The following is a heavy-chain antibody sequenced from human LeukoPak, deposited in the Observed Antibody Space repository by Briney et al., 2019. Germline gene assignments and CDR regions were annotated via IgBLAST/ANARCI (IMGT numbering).Heavy chain of an antibody. J-gene: IGHJ4*02. V-gene: IGHV4-59*08. CDR3: ARGAVADDYYFDY. CDR1: GGSISSYY. D-gene: IGHD6-19*01. CDR2: IYYSGST. Sequence: SETLSLTCTVSGGSISSYYWSWIRQPPGKGLEWIGYIYYSGSTNYNPSLKSRVTISVDTSKNQFSLKLSSVTAADTAVYYCARGAVADDYYFDYWGQGTLVTVSS.